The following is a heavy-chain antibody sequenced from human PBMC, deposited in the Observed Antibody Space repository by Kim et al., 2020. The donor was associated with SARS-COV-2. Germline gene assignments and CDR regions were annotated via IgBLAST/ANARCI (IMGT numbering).Heavy chain of an antibody. CDR2: ITPIFGAT. Sequence: SVKVSCKTYGDSFSSYSFIWVRQAPGQGLEWMGGITPIFGATNYAQTLQDRATITADDPTTTTNMELRSLTSDDTALYYCARVPGELGSGNYYFDLWGRGPLVIVTS. CDR3: ARVPGELGSGNYYFDL. V-gene: IGHV1-69*13. D-gene: IGHD1-26*01. J-gene: IGHJ5*02. CDR1: GDSFSSYS.